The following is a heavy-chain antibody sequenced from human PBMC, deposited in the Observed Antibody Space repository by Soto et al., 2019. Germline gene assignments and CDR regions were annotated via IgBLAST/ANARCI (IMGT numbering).Heavy chain of an antibody. CDR3: ARGYSYTQPVFDY. V-gene: IGHV3-53*01. Sequence: PGGSLRLSCAASGITFSRAWMNWVRQAPGKGLEWVSFIYSSGSTYYADSVKGRFTISRDNFKNTLYLQMNSLRAEDTAVYYCARGYSYTQPVFDYWGLGTLVTVSS. D-gene: IGHD5-18*01. J-gene: IGHJ4*02. CDR1: GITFSRAW. CDR2: IYSSGST.